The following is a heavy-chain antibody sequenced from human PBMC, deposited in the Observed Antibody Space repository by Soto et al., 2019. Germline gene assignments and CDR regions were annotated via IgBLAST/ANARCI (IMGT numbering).Heavy chain of an antibody. V-gene: IGHV1-18*04. D-gene: IGHD2-2*01. CDR2: TSAYNGNT. J-gene: IGHJ6*02. CDR1: GYTFTSYG. Sequence: ASVKVSCKASGYTFTSYGISWVRQAPGQGLEWMGWTSAYNGNTNYAQKLQGRVTMTTDTSTSTAYMELRSLRSDDTAVYYCARDPLKYCSSTSCPPYYYYGMDVWGQGTTVTVSS. CDR3: ARDPLKYCSSTSCPPYYYYGMDV.